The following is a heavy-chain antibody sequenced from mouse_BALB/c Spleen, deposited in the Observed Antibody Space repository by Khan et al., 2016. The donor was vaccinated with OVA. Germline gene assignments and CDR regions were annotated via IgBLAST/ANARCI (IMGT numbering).Heavy chain of an antibody. Sequence: EVQLQELGPGLVKPSQSLSLTCTVTGYSITSDFAWNWVRQFPGNKLEWMGYISFSGTTSYDPSLKSRLSITRDTSKNQFFLQLSSVTTEDTATYYYTRSVYYAYADAMDYWSQGTSVTVSS. CDR1: GYSITSDFA. V-gene: IGHV3-2*02. CDR2: ISFSGTT. CDR3: TRSVYYAYADAMDY. J-gene: IGHJ4*01. D-gene: IGHD2-2*01.